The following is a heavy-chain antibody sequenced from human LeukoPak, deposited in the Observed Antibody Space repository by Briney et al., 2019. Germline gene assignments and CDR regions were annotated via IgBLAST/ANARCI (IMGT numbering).Heavy chain of an antibody. CDR1: GYTFTGYY. D-gene: IGHD3-3*01. V-gene: IGHV1-2*02. J-gene: IGHJ3*02. CDR3: ASLGFTIFGGVEGFDI. Sequence: ASVKVSCKASGYTFTGYYMHWVRQAPGQGLEWMGWINPNSGGTNYAQKFQGRVTMTRDTSISTAYMELSRLRSDDTAVYYCASLGFTIFGGVEGFDIWGQGTMVTVSS. CDR2: INPNSGGT.